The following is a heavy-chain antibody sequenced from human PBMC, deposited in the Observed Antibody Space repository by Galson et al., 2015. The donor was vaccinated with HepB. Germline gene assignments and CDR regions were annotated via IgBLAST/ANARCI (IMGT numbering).Heavy chain of an antibody. V-gene: IGHV1-18*01. CDR1: GYTFTSYG. D-gene: IGHD4-11*01. CDR3: ARDWSRAAVTAYYFDY. CDR2: ISAYNGNT. Sequence: SVKVSCKASGYTFTSYGISWVRQAPGQGLEWMGWISAYNGNTNYAQKLQGRVTMTTDTSTSTAYMELRSLRSDDTAVYYCARDWSRAAVTAYYFDYWGQGTLVTVSS. J-gene: IGHJ4*02.